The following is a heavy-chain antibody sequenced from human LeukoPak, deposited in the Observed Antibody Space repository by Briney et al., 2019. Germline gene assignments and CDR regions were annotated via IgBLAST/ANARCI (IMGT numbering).Heavy chain of an antibody. Sequence: SETLSLTCTVSGGSISRYYWSWMRKSPGTGLHGIGRIYTSGSTNYNPSLKSRVTMSVDTSKNQFSLKLSSVTAADTAVYYCAREWELRGGWFDPWGQGTLVTVSS. V-gene: IGHV4-4*07. CDR1: GGSISRYY. CDR3: AREWELRGGWFDP. CDR2: IYTSGST. D-gene: IGHD1-26*01. J-gene: IGHJ5*02.